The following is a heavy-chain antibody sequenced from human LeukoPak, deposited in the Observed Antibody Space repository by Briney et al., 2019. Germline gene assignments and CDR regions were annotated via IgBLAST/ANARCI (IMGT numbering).Heavy chain of an antibody. D-gene: IGHD6-13*01. CDR1: GGTFSSYA. V-gene: IGHV1-8*02. CDR2: MNPNSGNT. CDR3: ARGVTRHSSSCGY. J-gene: IGHJ4*02. Sequence: ASVKVSCKASGGTFSSYAINWVRQATGQGLEWMGWMNPNSGNTGYAQKFQGRVTMTRNTSISTAYMELSSLRSEDTAVYYCARGVTRHSSSCGYWGQGTLVTVSS.